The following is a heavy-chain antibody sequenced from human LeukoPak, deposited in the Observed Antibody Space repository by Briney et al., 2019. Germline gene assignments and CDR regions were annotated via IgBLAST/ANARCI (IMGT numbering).Heavy chain of an antibody. V-gene: IGHV3-30*04. J-gene: IGHJ4*02. CDR1: GFTFSSYA. D-gene: IGHD5-18*01. CDR3: AREDSYGYWHY. Sequence: PGGSLRLSCAASGFTFSSYAMHWVRQAPGKGLEWVAVISYDGSNKYYADSVKGRLTITRDNSKNTLYLQMNSLRAEDTAVYYCAREDSYGYWHYWGQGTLVTVSS. CDR2: ISYDGSNK.